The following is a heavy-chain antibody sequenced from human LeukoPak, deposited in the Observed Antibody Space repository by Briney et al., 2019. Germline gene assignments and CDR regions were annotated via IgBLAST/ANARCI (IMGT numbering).Heavy chain of an antibody. CDR2: IDYSGSA. V-gene: IGHV4-34*09. J-gene: IGHJ3*02. Sequence: PSETLSLTCAVYGGSFSGYFWSWVRQLPGKGLDWIGYIDYSGSAYYNPSLRSRVTISVDTSKNQFSLKVPSVTIADTAVYYCAREQWLAHDAFDIWGQGTMVTVSS. CDR3: AREQWLAHDAFDI. CDR1: GGSFSGYF. D-gene: IGHD6-19*01.